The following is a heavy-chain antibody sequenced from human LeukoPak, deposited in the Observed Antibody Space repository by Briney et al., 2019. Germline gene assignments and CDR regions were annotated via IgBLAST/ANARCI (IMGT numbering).Heavy chain of an antibody. CDR1: GFTFSSYS. J-gene: IGHJ3*02. CDR3: ARDAFDI. CDR2: ISNTNSYI. V-gene: IGHV3-21*01. Sequence: GGSLRLSCAASGFTFSSYSMNWVRPAPGKGLEWVSCISNTNSYIYYADSVKGRFTISRDNAKNSLYLQMNSLRAEDTAVYYCARDAFDIWGQGTMVTVSS.